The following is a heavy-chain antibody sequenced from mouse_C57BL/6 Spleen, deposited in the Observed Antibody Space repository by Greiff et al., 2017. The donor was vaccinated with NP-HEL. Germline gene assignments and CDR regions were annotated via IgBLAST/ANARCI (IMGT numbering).Heavy chain of an antibody. CDR1: GYTFTSYW. CDR2: IDPSDSYT. V-gene: IGHV1-50*01. D-gene: IGHD1-1*01. J-gene: IGHJ2*01. CDR3: ATHGNCYGSNPYFDY. Sequence: QVQLQHPGAELVKPGASVKLSCKASGYTFTSYWMQWVKQRPGQGLEWIGEIDPSDSYTNYNQKFKGKATLTVDTSSSTAYMQLSSLTSEDSAVYYCATHGNCYGSNPYFDYWGQGTTLTVSS.